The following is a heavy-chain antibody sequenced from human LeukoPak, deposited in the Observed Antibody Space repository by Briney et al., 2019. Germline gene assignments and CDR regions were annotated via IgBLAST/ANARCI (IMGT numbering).Heavy chain of an antibody. Sequence: PSETLSLTCTVSGGSISSYYWSWIRQPPGKGLELIGYIYYSCTTDYNPSLKSRVTISVDTSNNQFSLNVSSVTAADPAVYYCARSSGAYRSFDYWGQGTLVPVSS. CDR2: IYYSCTT. D-gene: IGHD1-26*01. V-gene: IGHV4-59*01. CDR3: ARSSGAYRSFDY. J-gene: IGHJ4*02. CDR1: GGSISSYY.